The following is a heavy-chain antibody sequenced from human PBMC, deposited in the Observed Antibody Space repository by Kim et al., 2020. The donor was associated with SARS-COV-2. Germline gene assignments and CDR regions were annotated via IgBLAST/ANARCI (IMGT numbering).Heavy chain of an antibody. CDR2: VYSGGST. CDR1: GDSLTGYY. D-gene: IGHD5-12*01. V-gene: IGHV4-59*13. J-gene: IGHJ4*02. Sequence: SETLSLTCTIFGDSLTGYYWSWIRQPAGKGLEWIGYVYSGGSTKYSPSLKSRVTISVDTSENQFSLKLSSVAAADTAVYYCARNGYYGYDPFDSWGQGTLVTVSS. CDR3: ARNGYYGYDPFDS.